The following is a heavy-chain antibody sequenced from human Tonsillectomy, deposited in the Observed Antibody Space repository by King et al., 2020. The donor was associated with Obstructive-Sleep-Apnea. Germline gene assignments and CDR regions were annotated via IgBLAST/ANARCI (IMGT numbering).Heavy chain of an antibody. CDR3: AKDSARITMVRGVPKYYYFGMDV. CDR2: IRYDGSNK. Sequence: VQLVESGGGVVQPGGSLRLSCAASGFTFSSYGIHWVRQAPGKGLEWVAFIRYDGSNKYYADSVKGRFTISRDNSKNTLYLQMNSLRAEDTAVYYCAKDSARITMVRGVPKYYYFGMDVWGQGTTVTVSS. CDR1: GFTFSSYG. D-gene: IGHD3-10*01. V-gene: IGHV3-30*02. J-gene: IGHJ6*02.